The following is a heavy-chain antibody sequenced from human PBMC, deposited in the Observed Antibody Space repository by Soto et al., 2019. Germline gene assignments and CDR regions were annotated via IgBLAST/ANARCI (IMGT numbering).Heavy chain of an antibody. CDR1: GGSISSGGYS. D-gene: IGHD3-10*01. CDR3: ARGPEVRGRLGYYDYGMDV. J-gene: IGHJ6*02. Sequence: PSETLSLTCAVSGGSISSGGYSWSWIRQPPGKGLEWIGYIYHSGSTYYNPSLKSRVTISVDRSKNQLSLKLSSVTAADTAGYYCARGPEVRGRLGYYDYGMDVWGQGTTVTVSS. CDR2: IYHSGST. V-gene: IGHV4-30-2*01.